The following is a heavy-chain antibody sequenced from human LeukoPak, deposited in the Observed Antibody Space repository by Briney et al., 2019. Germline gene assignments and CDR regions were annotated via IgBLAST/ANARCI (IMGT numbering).Heavy chain of an antibody. V-gene: IGHV3-23*01. D-gene: IGHD6-13*01. CDR2: ISGSGGST. Sequence: GGSLRLSCAASGFTFNSYAMSWVRQAPGKGLEWVSSISGSGGSTYYADSVKGRFTISRDNSKNTLHLQMNSLRAEDTAVYYCAKVWYRIAAAGYYFDYWGQGTLVTVSS. J-gene: IGHJ4*02. CDR1: GFTFNSYA. CDR3: AKVWYRIAAAGYYFDY.